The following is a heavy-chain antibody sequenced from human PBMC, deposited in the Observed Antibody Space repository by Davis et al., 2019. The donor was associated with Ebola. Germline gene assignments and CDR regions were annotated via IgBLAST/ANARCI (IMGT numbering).Heavy chain of an antibody. V-gene: IGHV3-21*01. J-gene: IGHJ4*02. Sequence: FSSSSSYIYYADSVKGRFTISRDNAKNSLYLQMNSLRVEDTAVYYCARDNYWKLDYWGQGILVTVSS. CDR2: FSSSSSYI. CDR3: ARDNYWKLDY. D-gene: IGHD4-11*01.